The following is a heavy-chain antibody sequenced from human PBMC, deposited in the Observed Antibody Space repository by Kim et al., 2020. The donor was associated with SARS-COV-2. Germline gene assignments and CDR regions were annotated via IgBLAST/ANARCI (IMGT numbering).Heavy chain of an antibody. J-gene: IGHJ6*02. D-gene: IGHD6-13*01. Sequence: GGSLRLSCAASGFTFSTYSMTWVRQAPGKGLEWVSSITSSSVYKYYADSVKGRFTISRDNAKTSMYLQMNSLRADDTAVYYCARDLVDSGSWYDNYYYYYVLDVWGQGTAVTVSS. CDR1: GFTFSTYS. CDR3: ARDLVDSGSWYDNYYYYYVLDV. V-gene: IGHV3-21*01. CDR2: ITSSSVYK.